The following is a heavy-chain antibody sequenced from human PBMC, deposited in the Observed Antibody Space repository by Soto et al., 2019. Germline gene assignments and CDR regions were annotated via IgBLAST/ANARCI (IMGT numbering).Heavy chain of an antibody. CDR1: GFSFSSYG. CDR2: IWSDGSNI. D-gene: IGHD2-2*02. J-gene: IGHJ4*02. CDR3: ARAAYCISDSCYRLDY. Sequence: VGSLRLSCAASGFSFSSYGMNWVRQAPGKGPEWVAVIWSDGSNIDYVDSVKGRFAISRDNPANILYLEMNSLRAEDTAVYFCARAAYCISDSCYRLDYWGQGALVTVSS. V-gene: IGHV3-33*01.